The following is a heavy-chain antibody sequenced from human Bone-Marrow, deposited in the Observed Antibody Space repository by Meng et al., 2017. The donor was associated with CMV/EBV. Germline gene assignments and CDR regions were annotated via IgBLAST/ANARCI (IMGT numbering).Heavy chain of an antibody. Sequence: SVKDSCKASGGTFSSYAISWVRQAPGQGLEWMGGIIPIFGTANYAQKFQGRVTITTDESTSTAYMELNSLRSEDTAVYYWARGIGPLVLCRRCFYGMDVWGQGTTVTVSS. J-gene: IGHJ6*02. CDR1: GGTFSSYA. CDR2: IIPIFGTA. D-gene: IGHD3-10*01. CDR3: ARGIGPLVLCRRCFYGMDV. V-gene: IGHV1-69*05.